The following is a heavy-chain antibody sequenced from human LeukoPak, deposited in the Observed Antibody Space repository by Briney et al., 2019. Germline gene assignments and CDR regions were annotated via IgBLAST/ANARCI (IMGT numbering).Heavy chain of an antibody. Sequence: GESLQISCKGSGYRFTSYWIGWVRQMPGKGLEWMGIIYPGDSDTRYSPSFQGQVTISADKSNSTAYLQWSSLKASDTAMYYCARHRNSIVDTEIDYWGQGTLVTVSS. CDR1: GYRFTSYW. J-gene: IGHJ4*02. CDR2: IYPGDSDT. CDR3: ARHRNSIVDTEIDY. D-gene: IGHD5-18*01. V-gene: IGHV5-51*01.